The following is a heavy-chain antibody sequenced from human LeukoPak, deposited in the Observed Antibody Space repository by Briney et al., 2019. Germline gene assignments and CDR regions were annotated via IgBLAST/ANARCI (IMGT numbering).Heavy chain of an antibody. CDR3: AKLLRAGRLLTISLDS. V-gene: IGHV3-23*01. CDR2: ISGSGGAT. CDR1: GFTFTSYG. Sequence: GVSLRLSCAASGFTFTSYGIHGVRQAPGKGLEWVSAISGSGGATHYADSVKGRFTISRDNSKNTVYLQLNSLRAEDTAVYYCAKLLRAGRLLTISLDSWGQGTLVTVSS. D-gene: IGHD3-10*01. J-gene: IGHJ4*02.